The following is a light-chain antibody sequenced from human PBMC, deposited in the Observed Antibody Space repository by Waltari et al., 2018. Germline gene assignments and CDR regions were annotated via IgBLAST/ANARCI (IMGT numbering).Light chain of an antibody. J-gene: IGKJ4*01. V-gene: IGKV1-5*03. CDR3: SGLI. CDR2: KTS. Sequence: QLTQSPSSLSAFVGDRVTITCRSSQPLTGWLAWFQQRPGKAPKLLIYKTSVLETGVPSRFSGSGSGTEFTLTIYNFQPDDVGTYYCSGLIFGGGTQVDIK. CDR1: QPLTGW.